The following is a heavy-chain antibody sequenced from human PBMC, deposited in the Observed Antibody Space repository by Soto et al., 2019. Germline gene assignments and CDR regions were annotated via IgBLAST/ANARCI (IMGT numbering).Heavy chain of an antibody. CDR1: GYTFITYD. D-gene: IGHD2-21*01. J-gene: IGHJ4*02. Sequence: QVHLVQSGAEVKKPGASVKVSCKASGYTFITYDIHWVRQDPGQGLEWMGWMNPSTGNTGYAQKFKGRVTVTRNTSISTAYMELTSLRSEATAVYYCARRKDWSGPHYFDYWSQGTLVTVSS. CDR3: ARRKDWSGPHYFDY. CDR2: MNPSTGNT. V-gene: IGHV1-8*01.